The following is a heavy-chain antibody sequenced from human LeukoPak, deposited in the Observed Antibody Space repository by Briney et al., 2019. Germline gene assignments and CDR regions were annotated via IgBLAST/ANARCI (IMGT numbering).Heavy chain of an antibody. CDR3: ARHAPYYYDSSGYRGPHNWFDP. V-gene: IGHV4-59*08. CDR1: GASISFYY. Sequence: SETLSLTCTVSGASISFYYWTWIRQPPGKGLEWIGYIYYSGSTNYNSSLKSRVTISVDTSKNQFSLKLSSVTAADTAVYYCARHAPYYYDSSGYRGPHNWFDPWGQGTLVTVSS. D-gene: IGHD3-22*01. CDR2: IYYSGST. J-gene: IGHJ5*02.